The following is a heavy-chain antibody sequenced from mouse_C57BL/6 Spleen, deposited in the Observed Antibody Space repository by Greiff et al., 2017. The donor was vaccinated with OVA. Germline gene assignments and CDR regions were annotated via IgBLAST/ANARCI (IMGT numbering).Heavy chain of an antibody. Sequence: VQLVEAGGGLVKPGGALTRSCEASGFTFSDYGMQWVRQAPEKGLEWVAYISSGSSTLYYADTVKGRFTISRDNAKNTLFLQMTSLRSEDTAMYYCARWGYLDWYCDVWGTGTTVTVSS. CDR1: GFTFSDYG. V-gene: IGHV5-17*01. CDR3: ARWGYLDWYCDV. J-gene: IGHJ1*03. D-gene: IGHD5-1*01. CDR2: ISSGSSTL.